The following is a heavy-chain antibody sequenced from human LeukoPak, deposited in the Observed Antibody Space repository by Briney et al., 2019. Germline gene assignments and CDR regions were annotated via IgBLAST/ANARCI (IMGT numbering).Heavy chain of an antibody. CDR2: IYSGGST. CDR1: GFTVSSNY. V-gene: IGHV3-53*01. D-gene: IGHD3-3*01. CDR3: ARGSGLAAFDI. J-gene: IGHJ3*02. Sequence: GGSLRLSCAASGFTVSSNYMSWVRQAPGKGLEWVSVIYSGGSTYYADSVKGRFTISRDNSKNTLCLQMNSLRAEDTAVYYCARGSGLAAFDIWGQGTMVTVSS.